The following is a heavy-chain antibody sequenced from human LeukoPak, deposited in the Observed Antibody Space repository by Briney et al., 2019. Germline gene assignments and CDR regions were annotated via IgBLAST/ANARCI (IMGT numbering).Heavy chain of an antibody. CDR1: GGSISSGDYY. CDR2: IYYSGST. V-gene: IGHV4-30-4*02. Sequence: PSETLSLTCTVSGGSISSGDYYWSWIRQPPGKGLEWIGYIYYSGSTYYNPSLKSRVTISVDTSKNQFSLKLSSVTAADTAVYYCARGREKVLDFWSGYHHFDYWGQGTLVTVSS. D-gene: IGHD3-3*01. CDR3: ARGREKVLDFWSGYHHFDY. J-gene: IGHJ4*02.